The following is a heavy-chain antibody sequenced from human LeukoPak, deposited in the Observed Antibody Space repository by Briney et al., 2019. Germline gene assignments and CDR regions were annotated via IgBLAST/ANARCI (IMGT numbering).Heavy chain of an antibody. D-gene: IGHD3-16*01. CDR3: AADLSNPRMGASYLDS. CDR1: GFTSTNFA. J-gene: IGHJ4*02. Sequence: SVKVPCKASGFTSTNFAVQWVRQARGQRLEWIGWIIVGSGATKCAQDFQERVTITRGLSTSTLYMELRSLTSEDTAVYYCAADLSNPRMGASYLDSWGQGTLVTVSS. V-gene: IGHV1-58*01. CDR2: IIVGSGAT.